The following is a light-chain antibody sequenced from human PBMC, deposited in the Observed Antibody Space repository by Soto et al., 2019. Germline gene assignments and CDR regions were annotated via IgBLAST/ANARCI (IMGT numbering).Light chain of an antibody. CDR2: DAS. CDR1: QSFGSTY. Sequence: EIVLTQSPGTLSLSPGDRATLSCRASQSFGSTYLAWYQQKPGQAPRLLIYDASSRATGVPDRSTGGGSETDFTLTISRLEPEDFAMYYCQQYGSSPPKYTFGQGTKLE. J-gene: IGKJ2*01. CDR3: QQYGSSPPKYT. V-gene: IGKV3-20*01.